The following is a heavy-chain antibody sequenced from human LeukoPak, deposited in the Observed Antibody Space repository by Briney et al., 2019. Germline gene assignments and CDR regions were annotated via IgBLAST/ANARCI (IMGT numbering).Heavy chain of an antibody. CDR1: GGSINSHY. J-gene: IGHJ4*02. CDR3: VKHDTGWNYFDY. Sequence: SETLSLTCAVSGGSINSHYWGWIRQPPGKGLQWIGDIYFTGKNTYNPSLKSRVTISLDTSKSHFSLKLTSVLSADPPIYYFVKHDTGWNYFDYWGQGILVTVSS. D-gene: IGHD6-19*01. V-gene: IGHV4-59*08. CDR2: IYFTGKN.